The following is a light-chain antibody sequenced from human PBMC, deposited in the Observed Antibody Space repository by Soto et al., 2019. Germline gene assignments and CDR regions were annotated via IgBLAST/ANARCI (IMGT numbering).Light chain of an antibody. Sequence: DIEMTQSPSSLSSSLGDRVTITCRASQSISSDLNCYQQKPGKAPRLLIYAASRLQSGIPSRFSGSGSGTDFTLTITSLQPEDVATYYCHQSYSNPWTCGQGTKVEIK. CDR3: HQSYSNPWT. CDR2: AAS. V-gene: IGKV1-39*01. CDR1: QSISSD. J-gene: IGKJ1*01.